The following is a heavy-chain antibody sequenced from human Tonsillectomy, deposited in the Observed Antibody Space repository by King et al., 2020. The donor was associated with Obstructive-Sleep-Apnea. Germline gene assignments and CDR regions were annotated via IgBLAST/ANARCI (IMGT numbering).Heavy chain of an antibody. D-gene: IGHD2-15*01. CDR1: GGSISSYY. V-gene: IGHV4-59*01. CDR3: ARGLHYSVYWSFAL. CDR2: IYYSGST. J-gene: IGHJ2*01. Sequence: LQLQESGPGLVKPSETLSLTCTVSGGSISSYYWSWIRQPPGKGLEWMGYIYYSGSTNYNPSLKSRVTISVDTSKNQFSLNLSSVTAADTAVYYCARGLHYSVYWSFALWGRGTRVTVSS.